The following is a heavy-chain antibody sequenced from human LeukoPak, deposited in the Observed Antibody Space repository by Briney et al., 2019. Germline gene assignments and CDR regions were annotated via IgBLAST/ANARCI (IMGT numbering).Heavy chain of an antibody. D-gene: IGHD4-23*01. CDR2: IYHSGST. CDR1: GGSISSGGYY. Sequence: SETLSLTCTVSGGSISSGGYYWSWIRQPPGKGLEWIGYIYHSGSTYYNPSLKSRVTISVDRSKNQFSLKLSSVTAADTAVYYCARSLPPGYDYGGNYDTYYYYYYMDVWGKGTTVTVSS. CDR3: ARSLPPGYDYGGNYDTYYYYYYMDV. V-gene: IGHV4-30-2*01. J-gene: IGHJ6*03.